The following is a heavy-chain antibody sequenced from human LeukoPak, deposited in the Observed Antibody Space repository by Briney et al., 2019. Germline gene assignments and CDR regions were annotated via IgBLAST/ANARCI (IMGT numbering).Heavy chain of an antibody. V-gene: IGHV1-18*01. CDR3: ARDCSGGSCCFGDF. J-gene: IGHJ4*02. Sequence: GASVTVSCKASGYTFTNYGISWVRQAPGQGLEWMGWINAYSGNTNYAPKLQGRVTMTTDTSTSTAYMDLRSLRSDDTAVYYCARDCSGGSCCFGDFWGQGTVVSVSS. CDR1: GYTFTNYG. CDR2: INAYSGNT. D-gene: IGHD2-15*01.